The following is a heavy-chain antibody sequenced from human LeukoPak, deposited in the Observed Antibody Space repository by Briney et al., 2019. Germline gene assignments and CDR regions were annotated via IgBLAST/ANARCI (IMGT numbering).Heavy chain of an antibody. CDR3: ARRRRDGYNYHYFDY. CDR1: GYSITSYL. CDR2: IYPSESDT. Sequence: GASLKFSCKGSGYSITSYLIAWVRQMPGKGLGWMGIIYPSESDTKYRPSVQGQVTISADRSINTAYLQWSSLKASDTAMYYCARRRRDGYNYHYFDYWGQGTLVTVSS. V-gene: IGHV5-51*01. D-gene: IGHD5-24*01. J-gene: IGHJ4*02.